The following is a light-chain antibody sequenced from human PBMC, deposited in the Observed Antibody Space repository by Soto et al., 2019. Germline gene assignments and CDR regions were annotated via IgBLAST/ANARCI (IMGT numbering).Light chain of an antibody. J-gene: IGKJ1*01. CDR3: LQHNDYPLR. CDR2: GAS. Sequence: DIQMTQSPSSLSASVGDRVTITCRASQGVGNNLVWYQQKLGKAPKRLIYGASSLQSGVPSRFSGSGSGTEFTLTISSLQPEDFATYYCLQHNDYPLRFGQGTKVEIK. CDR1: QGVGNN. V-gene: IGKV1-17*01.